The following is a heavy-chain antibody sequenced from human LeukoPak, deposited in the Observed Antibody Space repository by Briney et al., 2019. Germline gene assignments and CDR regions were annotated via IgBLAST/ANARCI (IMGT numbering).Heavy chain of an antibody. Sequence: ASVKVSCRASGYTFKNYDINWVRQATGQGLEWMGWMNPNSGNTGFAQKFQDRVSMTRDTSINTAYMELTSLRSGDTAVYYCARATPGGLHGYSFDYWGQGTVVTVYS. CDR3: ARATPGGLHGYSFDY. CDR1: GYTFKNYD. J-gene: IGHJ4*02. CDR2: MNPNSGNT. V-gene: IGHV1-8*02. D-gene: IGHD5-24*01.